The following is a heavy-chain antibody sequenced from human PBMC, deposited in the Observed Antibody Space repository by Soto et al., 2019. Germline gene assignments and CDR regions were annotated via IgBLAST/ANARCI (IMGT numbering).Heavy chain of an antibody. J-gene: IGHJ5*02. D-gene: IGHD2-15*01. V-gene: IGHV1-2*02. CDR1: GYTFTGYY. CDR2: INPNSGGT. Sequence: ASVKVSCKASGYTFTGYYMHWVRQAPGQGLEWMGWINPNSGGTNYAQKFQGRVTMTRDTSISTAYMELSRLRSDDTAVYYCARELVVVAATGFDHWGQGTLVTVSS. CDR3: ARELVVVAATGFDH.